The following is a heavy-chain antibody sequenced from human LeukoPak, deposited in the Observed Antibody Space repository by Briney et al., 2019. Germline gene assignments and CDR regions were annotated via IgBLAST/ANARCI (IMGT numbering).Heavy chain of an antibody. CDR3: AREAVELRDLHYYYHYMDV. D-gene: IGHD1-26*01. CDR1: GFTFNSYT. J-gene: IGHJ6*03. Sequence: PGGSLRLSCAASGFTFNSYTINWVRRAPGKGLEWVSSISSSGSYIYYADSVKGRFTFSRDNAKNSLYLQMNSLRAEDTAVYYCAREAVELRDLHYYYHYMDVWGKGTTVTVSS. CDR2: ISSSGSYI. V-gene: IGHV3-21*01.